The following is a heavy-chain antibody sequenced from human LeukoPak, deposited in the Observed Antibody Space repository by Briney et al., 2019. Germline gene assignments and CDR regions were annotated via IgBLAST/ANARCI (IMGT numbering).Heavy chain of an antibody. CDR3: TRDSTTFRFGY. V-gene: IGHV3-53*01. J-gene: IGHJ4*02. CDR2: IYSGGST. Sequence: GGSLRLSCAASGFTFSSYGMHWVRQAPGKGLEWASVIYSGGSTYYADSVKGRFTISRDNSKNTLYLQMSSLRAEDTAVYYCTRDSTTFRFGYWGQGTLVTVSS. CDR1: GFTFSSYG. D-gene: IGHD3-16*01.